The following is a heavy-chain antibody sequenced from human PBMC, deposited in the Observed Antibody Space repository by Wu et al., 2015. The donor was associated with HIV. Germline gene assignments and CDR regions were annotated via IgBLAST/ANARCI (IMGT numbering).Heavy chain of an antibody. J-gene: IGHJ4*02. Sequence: QVQLVQSGAEVKKPGASVKVSCKASGYTFTSYYIHWVRQAPGQGLDWMGWISAYNGNTKYAQNFQGRVTMTTDSSTSTAYMELRSLRSDDTAVYFCARIAAAEGDWGQGTLVTVSS. V-gene: IGHV1-18*04. CDR1: GYTFTSYY. D-gene: IGHD6-13*01. CDR2: ISAYNGNT. CDR3: ARIAAAEGD.